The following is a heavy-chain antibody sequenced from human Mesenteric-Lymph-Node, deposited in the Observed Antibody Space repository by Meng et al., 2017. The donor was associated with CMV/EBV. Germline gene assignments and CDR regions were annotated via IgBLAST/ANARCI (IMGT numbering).Heavy chain of an antibody. CDR1: GETFSGYY. CDR3: ARVRSGWSGGALDY. Sequence: SETLSLTCAVYGETFSGYYWTWIRQPPGKGLEWIGEINHRGSTFYNPSLKSRVTMSVDTSKNQFSLKLSSVTAADTAVYYCARVRSGWSGGALDYWGQGTLVTVSS. V-gene: IGHV4-34*01. CDR2: INHRGST. D-gene: IGHD3-3*01. J-gene: IGHJ4*02.